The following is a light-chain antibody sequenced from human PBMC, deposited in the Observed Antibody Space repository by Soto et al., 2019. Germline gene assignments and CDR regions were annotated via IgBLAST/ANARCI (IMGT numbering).Light chain of an antibody. CDR3: QHYCSSPLT. Sequence: EIVLTQSPGTLSLSPGERATLSCRASQSVSSSYLAWYQQKPGQAPRLLIYDASSRATGIPDRFSGSGSGTDFTLTISSLEPDDFAVYYCQHYCSSPLTFGGGTKVEIK. V-gene: IGKV3-20*01. CDR1: QSVSSSY. CDR2: DAS. J-gene: IGKJ4*01.